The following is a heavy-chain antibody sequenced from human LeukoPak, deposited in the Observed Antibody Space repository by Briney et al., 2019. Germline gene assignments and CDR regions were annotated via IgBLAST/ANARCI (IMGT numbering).Heavy chain of an antibody. CDR2: IASDGSST. V-gene: IGHV3-74*01. CDR3: ARGRPHGDDY. Sequence: GGSLRLSCAASGFTFSSYWMNWVRQAPGKGLVWVSRIASDGSSTTYADSVKGRFSISRDNAKNTLYLRMNSLRVEDTAVYYCARGRPHGDDYWGQGTLVTVSS. CDR1: GFTFSSYW. J-gene: IGHJ4*02. D-gene: IGHD2-21*01.